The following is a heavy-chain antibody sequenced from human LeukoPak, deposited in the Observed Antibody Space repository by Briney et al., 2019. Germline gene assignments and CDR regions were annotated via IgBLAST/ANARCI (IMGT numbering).Heavy chain of an antibody. CDR2: ISHSGST. D-gene: IGHD2-2*01. CDR1: GGSFSGYF. V-gene: IGHV4-34*01. CDR3: ARGGSCSSSTCYAILGFDP. Sequence: PSETLSLTCAVYGGSFSGYFWSWIHQPPGKGLEWIGEISHSGSTNYNPSLKSRVTISIDTSKNQFSLKLSSVTAADTAVYYCARGGSCSSSTCYAILGFDPWGQGTLVTVSS. J-gene: IGHJ5*02.